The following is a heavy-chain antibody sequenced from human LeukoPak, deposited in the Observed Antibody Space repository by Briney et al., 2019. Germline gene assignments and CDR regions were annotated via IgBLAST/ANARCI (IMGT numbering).Heavy chain of an antibody. CDR1: GGSISSSSYY. Sequence: SETLSLTCTVSGGSISSSSYYWGWIRQPPGKGLEWIGSIYYSGSTYYNPSLKSRVTISVDTSKNQFSLKLSSVTAADTAVYYCAIYDFWSGYPFDYWGQGTLVTVSS. D-gene: IGHD3-3*01. CDR2: IYYSGST. V-gene: IGHV4-39*07. J-gene: IGHJ4*02. CDR3: AIYDFWSGYPFDY.